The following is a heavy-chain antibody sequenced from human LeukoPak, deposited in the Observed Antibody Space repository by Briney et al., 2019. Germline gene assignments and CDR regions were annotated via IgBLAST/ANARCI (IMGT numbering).Heavy chain of an antibody. Sequence: SETLSLTCTVSGGSTSSAYDYWSWIRQPPGKGLEWIGYIYYSGSTYYIPCIESRVTISVDTSKKQFSLKLTSVTAADTAVYYCARETSSGWFYFDYWGKGILVTVSS. CDR1: GGSTSSAYDY. J-gene: IGHJ4*02. D-gene: IGHD6-19*01. V-gene: IGHV4-31*03. CDR3: ARETSSGWFYFDY. CDR2: IYYSGST.